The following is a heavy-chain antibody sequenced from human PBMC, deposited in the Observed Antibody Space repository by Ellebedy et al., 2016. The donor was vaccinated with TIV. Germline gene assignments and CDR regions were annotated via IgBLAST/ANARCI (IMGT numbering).Heavy chain of an antibody. D-gene: IGHD1-1*01. CDR3: ARRGSRYWHFDL. Sequence: GESLKISCAASGFTFVSHAMTWVRQAPGKGLEWVASIEDAGTETYSVDSAEGRFIISRDNAKNSLYLRINNPRDEDTAVYYCARRGSRYWHFDLWGRGTQVIVSS. CDR1: GFTFVSHA. CDR2: IEDAGTET. V-gene: IGHV3-7*03. J-gene: IGHJ2*01.